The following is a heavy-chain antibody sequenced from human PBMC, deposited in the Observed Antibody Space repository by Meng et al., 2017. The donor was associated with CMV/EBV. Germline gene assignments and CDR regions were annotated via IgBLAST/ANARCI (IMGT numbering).Heavy chain of an antibody. CDR1: GGSTSSSSYY. CDR2: IYHSGST. CDR3: ARVGGSLPDY. V-gene: IGHV4-39*07. D-gene: IGHD1-26*01. J-gene: IGHJ4*02. Sequence: SETLSLTCTVSGGSTSSSSYYWGWIRQPPGKGLEWIGSIYHSGSTYYNPSLKSRVTISVDTSKNQFSLKLSSVTAADTAVYYCARVGGSLPDYWGQGTLVTVSS.